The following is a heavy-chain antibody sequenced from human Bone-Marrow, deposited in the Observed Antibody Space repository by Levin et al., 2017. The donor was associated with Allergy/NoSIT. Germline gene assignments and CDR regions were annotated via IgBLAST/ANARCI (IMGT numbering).Heavy chain of an antibody. V-gene: IGHV3-11*01. CDR2: TSGSGSGK. J-gene: IGHJ6*02. D-gene: IGHD3-16*01. CDR1: GFTLSDNF. Sequence: GGSLRLSCAASGFTLSDNFMNWIRRAPGKGLEWVAYTSGSGSGKFYADSVKGRFTVSRDNPNNLMYLQMNSLTAEDTAVYFCARGMTAGDYYYGMDVWGQGTTVTVSS. CDR3: ARGMTAGDYYYGMDV.